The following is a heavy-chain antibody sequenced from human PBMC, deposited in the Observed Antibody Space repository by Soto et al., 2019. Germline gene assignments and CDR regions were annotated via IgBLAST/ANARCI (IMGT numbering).Heavy chain of an antibody. D-gene: IGHD3-22*01. Sequence: AEGSLRLSCAASGFTFSNAWMSWVRQAPGKGLEWVGRIKSKTDGGTTDYAAPVKGRFTISRDDSKNTLYLQMNSLKTEDTAVYYCTTDRSYDSSGYPIDYWGQGTLVTVSS. CDR2: IKSKTDGGTT. CDR1: GFTFSNAW. V-gene: IGHV3-15*01. CDR3: TTDRSYDSSGYPIDY. J-gene: IGHJ4*02.